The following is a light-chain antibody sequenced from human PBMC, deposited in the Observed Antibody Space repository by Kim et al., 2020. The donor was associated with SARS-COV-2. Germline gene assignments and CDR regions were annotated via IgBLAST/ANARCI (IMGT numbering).Light chain of an antibody. J-gene: IGLJ1*01. CDR1: SSNVGNNY. V-gene: IGLV1-51*01. CDR3: GTWDSSLSAGRV. Sequence: QNVTISCSGTSSNVGNNYVSWYQQLPGTAPKLLIYDNNKRPSGIPDRFSGSKSGTSATLGITGLQTGDEADYYCGTWDSSLSAGRVFGTGTKVTVL. CDR2: DNN.